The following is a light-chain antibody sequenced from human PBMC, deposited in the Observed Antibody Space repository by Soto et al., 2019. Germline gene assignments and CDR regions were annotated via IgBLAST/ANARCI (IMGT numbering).Light chain of an antibody. J-gene: IGLJ1*01. Sequence: ELPQSPSVSVAPGQTARITCGGNNIGTKSVHWFQQRPGRAPVLVVFDDSDRPSGIPERFSGSKSGSTATLTITRVEAGDEADYYCQVWDSSLLHHVFGTGTKVTVL. CDR1: NIGTKS. CDR2: DDS. V-gene: IGLV3-21*02. CDR3: QVWDSSLLHHV.